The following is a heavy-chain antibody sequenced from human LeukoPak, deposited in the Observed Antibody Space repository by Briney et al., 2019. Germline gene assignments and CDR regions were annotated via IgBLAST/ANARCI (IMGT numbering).Heavy chain of an antibody. CDR1: GDSISSYY. V-gene: IGHV4-59*01. CDR3: ARGGITMVRGVIPL. D-gene: IGHD3-10*01. Sequence: SETLSLTCTVSGDSISSYYWSWIRQPPGKGLEWIGYIYYSGSTNYNPSLKSRVTISVDTSKNQFSLKLSSVTAADTAVYYCARGGITMVRGVIPLWGQGTLVTVSS. CDR2: IYYSGST. J-gene: IGHJ4*02.